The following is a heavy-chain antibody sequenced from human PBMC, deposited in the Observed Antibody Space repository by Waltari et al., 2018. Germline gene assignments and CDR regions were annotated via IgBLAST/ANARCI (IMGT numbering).Heavy chain of an antibody. J-gene: IGHJ4*02. CDR1: GYTFTSYG. CDR3: ARRDCSSTSCYEDY. V-gene: IGHV1-18*01. D-gene: IGHD2-2*01. Sequence: QVQLVQSGAEVKKPGASVKVSCKASGYTFTSYGISWVRQAPGQGLEWMGWGSAYNGNTNYAQKLQGRGTMTTDTSTSTAYMERRSLRSDDTAVYYCARRDCSSTSCYEDYWGQGTLVTVSS. CDR2: GSAYNGNT.